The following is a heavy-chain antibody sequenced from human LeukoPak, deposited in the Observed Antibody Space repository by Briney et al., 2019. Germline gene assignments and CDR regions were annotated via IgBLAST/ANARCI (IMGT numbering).Heavy chain of an antibody. J-gene: IGHJ4*02. CDR3: ARLCRAAQYYFDY. CDR1: GDSISNSHYY. CDR2: IYYSGST. Sequence: SETLSLTCTVSGDSISNSHYYWGWIRQPPGKGLEWIGTIYYSGSTNYNPSLKSRVTISVDTSKNQFSLKLSSVTAADTAVYYCARLCRAAQYYFDYWGQGTLVTASS. D-gene: IGHD6-13*01. V-gene: IGHV4-39*07.